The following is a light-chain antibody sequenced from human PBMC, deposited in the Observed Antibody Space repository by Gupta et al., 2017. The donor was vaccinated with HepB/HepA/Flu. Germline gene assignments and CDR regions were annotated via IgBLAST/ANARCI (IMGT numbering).Light chain of an antibody. CDR3: QQSHSTPT. CDR2: AAS. V-gene: IGKV1-39*01. Sequence: EIQITQSPSSLSASVGDTVTITCRTSQDIIKYLSWYQQKPGKAPKLLIYAASNLRSGVPSRFSGSGFGTDFSLNISSLQPEDFATYYCQQSHSTPTFGGGTEVDIK. CDR1: QDIIKY. J-gene: IGKJ4*01.